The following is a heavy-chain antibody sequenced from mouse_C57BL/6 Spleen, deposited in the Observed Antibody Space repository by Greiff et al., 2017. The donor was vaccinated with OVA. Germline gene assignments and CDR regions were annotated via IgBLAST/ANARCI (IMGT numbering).Heavy chain of an antibody. D-gene: IGHD3-2*02. CDR2: IYPGSGST. V-gene: IGHV1-55*01. CDR1: GYTFTSYW. CDR3: ARDSSGYGAW. J-gene: IGHJ2*01. Sequence: QVQLKQPGAELVKPGASVKMSCKASGYTFTSYWITWVKQRPGQGLEWIGDIYPGSGSTNYNEKFKSKATLTVDTSSSTAYMQLSSLTSEDSAVYYCARDSSGYGAWWGQGTTLTVSS.